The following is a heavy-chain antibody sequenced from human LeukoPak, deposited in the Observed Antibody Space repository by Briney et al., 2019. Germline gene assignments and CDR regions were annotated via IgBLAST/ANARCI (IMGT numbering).Heavy chain of an antibody. J-gene: IGHJ5*01. D-gene: IGHD6-6*01. CDR1: GGSISSGSYY. CDR2: IYTSGGT. CDR3: ARVKVIAARRWFDS. Sequence: SQTLSLTCTVSGGSISSGSYYWSWIRQPAGKGLEWIGRIYTSGGTNYNPSLKSRVTISVDTSKNQFSLKLSSVTAADTAVYYCARVKVIAARRWFDSWGQGTLVTVSS. V-gene: IGHV4-61*02.